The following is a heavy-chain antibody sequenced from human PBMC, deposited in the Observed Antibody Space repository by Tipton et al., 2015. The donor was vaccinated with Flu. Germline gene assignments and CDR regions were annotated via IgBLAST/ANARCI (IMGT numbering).Heavy chain of an antibody. V-gene: IGHV3-30*18. CDR2: ISHDGSNR. Sequence: SLRLSCAASGFSLNEYGAHWVRQALGKGLEWVAGISHDGSNRYYADSVQGRISISRDTSKNTLYLQLNSLRAEDTAVYYCAKDGGKSVANTNYEPALDLPYFDNWGQGTLVTVSS. CDR3: AKDGGKSVANTNYEPALDLPYFDN. CDR1: GFSLNEYG. J-gene: IGHJ4*02. D-gene: IGHD4-11*01.